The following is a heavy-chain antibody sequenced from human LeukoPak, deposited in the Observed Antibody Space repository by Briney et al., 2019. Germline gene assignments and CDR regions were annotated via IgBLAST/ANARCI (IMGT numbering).Heavy chain of an antibody. V-gene: IGHV4-61*02. CDR2: IYTSGST. D-gene: IGHD6-13*01. CDR3: ARAFIAAAGPFDY. J-gene: IGHJ4*02. Sequence: SETLSLTCTVSGGSISSGSYYWSWIRQPAGKGLEWIGRIYTSGSTNYNPSLKSRVTISVDTSKNQFSLKLSSVTAADTAVYYCARAFIAAAGPFDYWGQGTPVTVSS. CDR1: GGSISSGSYY.